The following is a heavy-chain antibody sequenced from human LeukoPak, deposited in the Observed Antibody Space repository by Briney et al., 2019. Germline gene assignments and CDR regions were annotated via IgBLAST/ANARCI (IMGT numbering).Heavy chain of an antibody. V-gene: IGHV3-48*04. J-gene: IGHJ4*02. CDR2: ISSFSGTI. CDR1: GITFSSYS. CDR3: AKVAKYYYGSETYYFFEH. D-gene: IGHD3-10*01. Sequence: GGSLRLSCVASGITFSSYSMNWVRQAPGKGLEWVSYISSFSGTINYADSVKGRFTISRDDAKRSLYLQMNSLRVEDTAVYYCAKVAKYYYGSETYYFFEHWGQGTPVTASS.